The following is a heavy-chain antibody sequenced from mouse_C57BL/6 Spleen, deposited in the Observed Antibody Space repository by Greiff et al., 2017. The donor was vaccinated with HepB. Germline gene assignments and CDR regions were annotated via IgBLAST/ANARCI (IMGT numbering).Heavy chain of an antibody. CDR2: ISSGGDYI. V-gene: IGHV5-9-1*02. CDR3: TRGGGYYGSSPSYAMDY. CDR1: GFTFSSYA. J-gene: IGHJ4*01. D-gene: IGHD1-1*01. Sequence: VQLKESGEGLVKPGGSLKLSCAASGFTFSSYAMSWVRQTPEKRLEWVAYISSGGDYIYYADTVKGRFTISRDNARNTLYLQMSSLKSEDTAMYYCTRGGGYYGSSPSYAMDYWGQGTSVTVSS.